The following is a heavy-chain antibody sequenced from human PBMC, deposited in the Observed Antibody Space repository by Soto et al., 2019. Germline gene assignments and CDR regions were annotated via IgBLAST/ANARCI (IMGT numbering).Heavy chain of an antibody. CDR3: ARGTNYYDSSCPWDGADY. CDR1: GYTFTSYY. CDR2: INPSGGST. V-gene: IGHV1-46*01. Sequence: QVQLVQSGAEVKKPGASVTVSCKASGYTFTSYYMHWVRQAPGQGLEWMGIINPSGGSTSYAQKFQGRVTMTRDTATSTVYMELSSLRSEDTAVYYCARGTNYYDSSCPWDGADYWGQGTLVTVSS. D-gene: IGHD3-22*01. J-gene: IGHJ4*02.